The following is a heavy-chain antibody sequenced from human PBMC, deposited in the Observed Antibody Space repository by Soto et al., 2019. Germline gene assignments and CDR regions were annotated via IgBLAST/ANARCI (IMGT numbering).Heavy chain of an antibody. CDR1: GYTFIRYW. CDR2: IYPGDSDT. V-gene: IGHV5-51*01. Sequence: GEALKISCKASGYTFIRYWIGWVRQMPGKGLEWMGIIYPGDSDTRYSPSFQGQVTISAEKSISTAYLQWRSLKASDSAMYYCARHPKLVSGYRYFFYWGQRALVTVSS. CDR3: ARHPKLVSGYRYFFY. D-gene: IGHD5-12*01. J-gene: IGHJ4*02.